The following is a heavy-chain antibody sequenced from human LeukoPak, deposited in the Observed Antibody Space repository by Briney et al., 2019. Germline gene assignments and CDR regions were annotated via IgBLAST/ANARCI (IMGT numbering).Heavy chain of an antibody. CDR2: IYYSGST. J-gene: IGHJ4*02. D-gene: IGHD3-10*01. CDR3: ARGRPSRTRFGELLCFDY. CDR1: GGSISSYY. Sequence: KPSETLSLTCTVSGGSISSYYWSWIRQPPGKGLEWIGYIYYSGSTNYNPSLKSRVTISVDTSKNQFSLKLSSVAAADTAVYYCARGRPSRTRFGELLCFDYWGQGTLVTVSS. V-gene: IGHV4-59*12.